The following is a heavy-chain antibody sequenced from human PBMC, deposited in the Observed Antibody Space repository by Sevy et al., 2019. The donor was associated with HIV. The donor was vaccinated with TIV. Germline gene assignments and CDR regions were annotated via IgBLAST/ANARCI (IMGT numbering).Heavy chain of an antibody. CDR2: ISSSSRYI. CDR3: ARDMAYGSGSIVYDY. J-gene: IGHJ4*02. V-gene: IGHV3-21*01. CDR1: GFVFSSYT. D-gene: IGHD3-10*01. Sequence: GGSLRLSCAASGFVFSSYTMNWVRQSPGTGLEWVSSISSSSRYIFYADSVKGRFTISRDNARNSLYLQMNSLRAEDTAVYYCARDMAYGSGSIVYDYWGQRTLVTVSS.